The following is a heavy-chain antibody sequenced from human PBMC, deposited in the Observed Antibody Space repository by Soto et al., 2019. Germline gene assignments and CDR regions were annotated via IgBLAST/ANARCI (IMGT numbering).Heavy chain of an antibody. Sequence: ASVKVSCKASGSTFTSYGISWVRQAPGQGLEWMGWISAYNGNTNYAQKLQGRVPLTTDTSTSTAYMELRSLRSADTALYYCARDPSFAQKLGWFDPWGQGTLVTVSS. CDR2: ISAYNGNT. J-gene: IGHJ5*02. CDR1: GSTFTSYG. D-gene: IGHD3-3*02. V-gene: IGHV1-18*01. CDR3: ARDPSFAQKLGWFDP.